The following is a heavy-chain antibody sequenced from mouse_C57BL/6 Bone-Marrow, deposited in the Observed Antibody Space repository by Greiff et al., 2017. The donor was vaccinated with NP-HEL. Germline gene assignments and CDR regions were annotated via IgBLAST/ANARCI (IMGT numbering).Heavy chain of an antibody. CDR1: GFNIKDDY. D-gene: IGHD2-3*01. Sequence: VQLQQSGAELVRPGASVKLSCTASGFNIKDDYMHWVKQRPEQGLEWIGWIDPENGDTEYASKFQGKATITADTSSNTAYLQLSSLTSEDTAVYYCTTGGYYGGCFDVWGTGTTVTVSS. V-gene: IGHV14-4*01. CDR3: TTGGYYGGCFDV. J-gene: IGHJ1*03. CDR2: IDPENGDT.